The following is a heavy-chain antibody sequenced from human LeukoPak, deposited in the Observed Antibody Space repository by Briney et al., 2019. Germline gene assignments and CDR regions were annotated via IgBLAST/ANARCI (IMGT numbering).Heavy chain of an antibody. CDR2: ISTSSSDI. D-gene: IGHD3-3*02. J-gene: IGHJ4*02. CDR3: ASRAHFWSGPGG. V-gene: IGHV3-21*01. CDR1: RFTFRSYS. Sequence: GGSLRLSCAASRFTFRSYSMNWVRQAPGRGLEWVSSISTSSSDIYYADSVRGRFTISRDNAKNSLYLQMNSLRAEDTAVYYCASRAHFWSGPGGWGQGTLVTVSS.